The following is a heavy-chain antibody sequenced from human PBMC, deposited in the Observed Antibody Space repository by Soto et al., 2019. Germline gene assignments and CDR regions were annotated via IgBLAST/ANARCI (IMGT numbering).Heavy chain of an antibody. CDR1: SGPSSSHN. V-gene: IGHV4-59*08. J-gene: IGHJ6*02. CDR3: VRQGIGNLHGLVDV. D-gene: IGHD1-1*01. Sequence: QVQLQQSGPGLVKPSETLSLTCTVSSGPSSSHNWGWIRQSPGRGLEWIGYVYNTGGTSYNPSLKSRVTISADTSANHISLTLSSVTAADTAIYYCVRQGIGNLHGLVDVWGQGNTVSVSS. CDR2: VYNTGGT.